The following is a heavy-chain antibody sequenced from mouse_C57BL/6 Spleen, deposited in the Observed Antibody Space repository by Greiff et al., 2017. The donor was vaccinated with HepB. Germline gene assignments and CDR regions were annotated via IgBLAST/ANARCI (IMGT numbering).Heavy chain of an antibody. CDR2: INPNNGGT. V-gene: IGHV1-18*01. D-gene: IGHD2-2*01. J-gene: IGHJ4*01. Sequence: VQLQQSGPELVKPGASVKIPCKASGYTFTDYNMDWVKQSHGKSLEWIGDINPNNGGTIYNQKFKGKATLTVDKSSSTAYMELRSLTSEDTAVYYCARLGVCCGDDRRDYYAMDYWGQGTSVTVSS. CDR3: ARLGVCCGDDRRDYYAMDY. CDR1: GYTFTDYN.